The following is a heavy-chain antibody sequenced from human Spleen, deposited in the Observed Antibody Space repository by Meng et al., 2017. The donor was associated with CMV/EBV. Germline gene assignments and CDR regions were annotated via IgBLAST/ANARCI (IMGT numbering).Heavy chain of an antibody. CDR3: ARDPTLSLYYYYGMDV. CDR1: GFTFSNYA. CDR2: ISSNGDST. J-gene: IGHJ6*02. V-gene: IGHV3-64*02. D-gene: IGHD2-15*01. Sequence: ETLSLTCAASGFTFSNYAMHWVRQAPGKGLEYVSAISSNGDSTSYADSVEGRFTVSRDNSKNILYLQMGGLRAEDMAVYYCARDPTLSLYYYYGMDVWGQGTTVTVSS.